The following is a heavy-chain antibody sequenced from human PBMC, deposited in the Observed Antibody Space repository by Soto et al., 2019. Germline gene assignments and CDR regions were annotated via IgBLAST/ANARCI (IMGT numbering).Heavy chain of an antibody. J-gene: IGHJ4*02. CDR3: AHHYCSGGSCPSGRYDFDY. D-gene: IGHD2-15*01. V-gene: IGHV2-5*02. CDR2: IYWDDDK. CDR1: GFSLSTSGVG. Sequence: QITLKESGPTLVKPTQTLTLTCTFSGFSLSTSGVGVGWIRQPPGKALEWLALIYWDDDKRYSPSLKSRLTIPKDTSKNQVVLTMTNMDPLDTATYDCAHHYCSGGSCPSGRYDFDYWGQGTLVTVSS.